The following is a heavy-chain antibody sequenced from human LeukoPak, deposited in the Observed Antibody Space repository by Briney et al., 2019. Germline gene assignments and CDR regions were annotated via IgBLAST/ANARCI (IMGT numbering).Heavy chain of an antibody. Sequence: SETLSLTCAVYGGSFSGYYWSWIREPPGKGLEWSGEINHSGSTNYNPSLKSRVTISVDTSKNQFSLKLSSVTAADTAVYYCTWSSSRNYYYGMDVWGKGTTVTVSS. D-gene: IGHD6-13*01. J-gene: IGHJ6*04. CDR1: GGSFSGYY. CDR3: TWSSSRNYYYGMDV. CDR2: INHSGST. V-gene: IGHV4-34*01.